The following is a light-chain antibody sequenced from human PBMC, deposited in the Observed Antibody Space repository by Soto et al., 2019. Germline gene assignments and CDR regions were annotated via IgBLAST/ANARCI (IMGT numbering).Light chain of an antibody. V-gene: IGKV1-39*01. CDR1: QTISSY. CDR3: QQSHGIPYT. CDR2: AAS. J-gene: IGKJ2*01. Sequence: DIQMTQSPSSLSASVGDRVTITCRASQTISSYFNWYQQKPGKAPKLLIYAASRLQSGVPSRFSGSGSGTDFTLTISSLQPEDFATYYCQQSHGIPYTFGQGTKLEIK.